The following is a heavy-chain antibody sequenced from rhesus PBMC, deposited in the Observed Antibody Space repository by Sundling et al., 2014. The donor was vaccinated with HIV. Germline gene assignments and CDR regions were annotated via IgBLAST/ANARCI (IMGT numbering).Heavy chain of an antibody. D-gene: IGHD5-12*01. CDR3: AIDRRGWIQLQWYYGLDS. V-gene: IGHV4-99*02. J-gene: IGHJ6*01. CDR1: GYSISSGYY. CDR2: ISGSSGST. Sequence: QVQLQESGPGLVKPSETLSLTCAVSGYSISSGYYWGWIRQPPGKGLEYIGYISGSSGSTYYIPSRKSRVTISMDTSKNQFSLKLSSVTAADTAVYYCAIDRRGWIQLQWYYGLDSWGQGVVVTVSS.